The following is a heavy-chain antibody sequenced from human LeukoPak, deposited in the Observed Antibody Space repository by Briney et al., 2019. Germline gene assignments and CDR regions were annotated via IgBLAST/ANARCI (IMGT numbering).Heavy chain of an antibody. CDR1: GFTFNNYA. CDR2: ISGSGSTT. J-gene: IGHJ4*02. V-gene: IGHV3-23*01. CDR3: AKDSRPTIAVAGFDY. D-gene: IGHD6-19*01. Sequence: GGSLRLSCSVSGFTFNNYAMNWVRQAPGKGLEWVSGISGSGSTTYYADSVKGRFTISRDNSKNTLYLQMNNLRGEDTAVYFCAKDSRPTIAVAGFDYWGRGTLVTVSS.